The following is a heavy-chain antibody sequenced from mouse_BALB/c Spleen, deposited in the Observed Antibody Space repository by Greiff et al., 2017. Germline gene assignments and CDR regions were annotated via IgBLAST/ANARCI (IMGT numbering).Heavy chain of an antibody. CDR1: GFNIKDTY. D-gene: IGHD2-2*01. V-gene: IGHV14-3*02. J-gene: IGHJ2*01. CDR3: ARRRGYYGYDDFDY. CDR2: IDPANGNT. Sequence: EVQLQQSGAELVKPGASVKLSCTASGFNIKDTYMHWVKQRPEQGLEWIGRIDPANGNTKYDPKFQGKATITADTSSNTAYLQLSSLTSEDTAVYYCARRRGYYGYDDFDYWGQGTTLTVSS.